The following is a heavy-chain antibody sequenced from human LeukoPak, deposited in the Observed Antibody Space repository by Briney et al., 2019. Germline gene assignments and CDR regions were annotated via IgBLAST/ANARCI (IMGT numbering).Heavy chain of an antibody. CDR1: GGSISTYY. D-gene: IGHD4-17*01. CDR3: ARDPTHYDPPL. Sequence: SETLTLTCTVSGGSISTYYWSWIRQPPGKGLEWIGYIYNSGSTNYNPSLKSRVTISADTSKEQFSLKLRSVTAADTAVYYCARDPTHYDPPLWGQGTLVTVSS. CDR2: IYNSGST. J-gene: IGHJ4*02. V-gene: IGHV4-59*01.